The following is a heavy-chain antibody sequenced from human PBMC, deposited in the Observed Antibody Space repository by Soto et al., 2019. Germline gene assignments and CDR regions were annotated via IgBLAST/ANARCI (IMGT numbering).Heavy chain of an antibody. CDR3: AKSGWGVVVPAVNWYCDL. Sequence: EVQLLESGGGLVQPGGSLRLSCAASGFSFSDYAMTWVRQAPGKGPEWVSGISGSGGSTYYADSVEGRFTISRDNAKNTLYLQMNSLRAEDTAVYYCAKSGWGVVVPAVNWYCDLWGRGTLVTVSS. CDR2: ISGSGGST. D-gene: IGHD2-2*01. J-gene: IGHJ2*01. CDR1: GFSFSDYA. V-gene: IGHV3-23*01.